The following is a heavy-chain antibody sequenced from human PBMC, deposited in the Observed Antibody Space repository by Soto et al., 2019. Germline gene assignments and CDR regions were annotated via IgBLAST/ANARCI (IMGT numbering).Heavy chain of an antibody. CDR3: AREAALDDDYDSVHFDY. Sequence: QVQLVESGGGVVQPGKSLRLSCAASGFTFSDHGMHWVRQAPGKGLEWVAVTAYDGNHNYYADAVKGRFTISRDNSQNTLSLQMNSLRTEDTAVYYCAREAALDDDYDSVHFDYWGQGALVTVSS. D-gene: IGHD4-17*01. CDR1: GFTFSDHG. J-gene: IGHJ4*02. CDR2: TAYDGNHN. V-gene: IGHV3-30*03.